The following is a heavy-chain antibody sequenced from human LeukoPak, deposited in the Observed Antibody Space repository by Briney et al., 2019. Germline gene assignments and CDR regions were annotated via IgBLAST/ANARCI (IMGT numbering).Heavy chain of an antibody. CDR1: GDSISSSY. V-gene: IGHV4-4*07. J-gene: IGHJ3*02. D-gene: IGHD1-26*01. CDR2: IDSTGNT. Sequence: SETLSLTCTVSGDSISSSYWTWIRQPAGKGLEWIGRIDSTGNTNYNPSLQSRVTMSVDTSKNQFSLKLTSVTAADTAMYFCAREEDLLRGDAFDIWGQGTMVTVSS. CDR3: AREEDLLRGDAFDI.